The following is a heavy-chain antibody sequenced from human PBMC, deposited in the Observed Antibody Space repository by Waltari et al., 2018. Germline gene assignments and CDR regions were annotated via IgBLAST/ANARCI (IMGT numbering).Heavy chain of an antibody. CDR3: AKRSWDYYYMDV. D-gene: IGHD3-16*01. V-gene: IGHV3-30-3*01. Sequence: QVQLVESGGDVVQPGGSLRLSCAASGFTFSSFPIHWVRQAPGKGLEWVALISYDSSNKYYSDSVKGRFTISRDNSMNTLYLEMNSLRAEDTAVYYCAKRSWDYYYMDVWGKGTTVTVS. CDR1: GFTFSSFP. CDR2: ISYDSSNK. J-gene: IGHJ6*03.